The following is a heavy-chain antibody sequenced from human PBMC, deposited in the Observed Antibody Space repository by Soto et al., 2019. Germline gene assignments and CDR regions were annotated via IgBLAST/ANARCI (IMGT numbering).Heavy chain of an antibody. Sequence: PGGSLRLSCAASGFTFSSYAMSWVRQAPGKGLEWVSAISGSGGTTFYADSVKGRFTISRDNSKKTLYLQMNSLRAEDTAAYYCAKDHGYCSGGTCYPYGMDVWGQGTTVTVS. D-gene: IGHD2-15*01. V-gene: IGHV3-23*01. CDR1: GFTFSSYA. CDR2: ISGSGGTT. J-gene: IGHJ6*02. CDR3: AKDHGYCSGGTCYPYGMDV.